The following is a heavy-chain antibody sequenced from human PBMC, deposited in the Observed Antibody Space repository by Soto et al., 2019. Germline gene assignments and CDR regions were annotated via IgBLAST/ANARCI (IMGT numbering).Heavy chain of an antibody. Sequence: SETLSLTCAVYGGSFSGYYWSWIRQPPGKGLEWIGEINHSGSTNYNPSLKSRVTISVDTSKNQFSLKLSSVTAADTAVYYCASMRLSIAVAAPRNWFDPWGQGTLVTVSS. CDR3: ASMRLSIAVAAPRNWFDP. J-gene: IGHJ5*02. V-gene: IGHV4-34*01. CDR1: GGSFSGYY. CDR2: INHSGST. D-gene: IGHD6-19*01.